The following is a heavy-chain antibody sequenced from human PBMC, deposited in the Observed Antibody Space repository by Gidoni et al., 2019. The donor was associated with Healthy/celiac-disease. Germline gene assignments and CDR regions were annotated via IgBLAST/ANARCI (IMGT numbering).Heavy chain of an antibody. D-gene: IGHD3-16*01. CDR3: ARGVWGDYSFDY. V-gene: IGHV4-34*01. CDR1: GGSFSGYY. CDR2: INHSGST. J-gene: IGHJ4*02. Sequence: QVQLQQWGAGLLKPSETLSLTCAVYGGSFSGYYWSWIRQPPGKGLEWIGEINHSGSTNYNPSLKSRVTISVDTSKNQFSLKLSSVTAADTAVYYCARGVWGDYSFDYWGQGTLVTVSS.